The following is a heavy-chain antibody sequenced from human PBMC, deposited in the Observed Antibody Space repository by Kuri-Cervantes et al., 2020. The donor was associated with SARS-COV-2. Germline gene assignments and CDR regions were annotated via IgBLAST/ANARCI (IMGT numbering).Heavy chain of an antibody. Sequence: GESLKISCAASGLTFSSYSMNWVRQAPGRGLEWVSYISSSSSTIYYADSVKGRFTISRDNAKNSLYLQMNSLRAEDTAVYYCARDSSSGWFSYWGQGTLVTVSS. V-gene: IGHV3-48*01. CDR3: ARDSSSGWFSY. J-gene: IGHJ4*02. CDR2: ISSSSSTI. D-gene: IGHD6-19*01. CDR1: GLTFSSYS.